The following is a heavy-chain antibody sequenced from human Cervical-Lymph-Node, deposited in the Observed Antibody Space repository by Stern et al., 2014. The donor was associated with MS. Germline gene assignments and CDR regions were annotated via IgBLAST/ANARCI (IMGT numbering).Heavy chain of an antibody. J-gene: IGHJ4*02. CDR1: GYTFTDSY. V-gene: IGHV1-2*02. D-gene: IGHD1-14*01. CDR2: INPYNGGT. Sequence: QVQLVQSGAEVKKPGASVRVSCKASGYTFTDSYIHWVRQAPGQGLAWRGWINPYNGGTNSAQKFQGRVTMTSDTSSSTAYLELSRLTSDDTAVYYCASDYGIRRLDHCGQGTQVIVSS. CDR3: ASDYGIRRLDH.